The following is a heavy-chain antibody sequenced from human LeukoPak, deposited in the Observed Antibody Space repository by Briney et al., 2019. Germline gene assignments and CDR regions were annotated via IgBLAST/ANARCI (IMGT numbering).Heavy chain of an antibody. CDR2: ISYDGRNK. CDR3: AKDQMNHGDYYYGMDV. D-gene: IGHD2-21*01. CDR1: GFTFSSYG. Sequence: PGGSLRLPCAASGFTFSSYGMHWVRQAPGKGLEWVAVISYDGRNKYYADSVKGRFTISRDNSKNTLYLQMNSLRAEDTAVYYCAKDQMNHGDYYYGMDVWGQGTTVTVSS. V-gene: IGHV3-30*18. J-gene: IGHJ6*02.